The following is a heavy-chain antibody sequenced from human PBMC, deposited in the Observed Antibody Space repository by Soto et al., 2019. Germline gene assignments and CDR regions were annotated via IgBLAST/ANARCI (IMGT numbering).Heavy chain of an antibody. Sequence: GSGPTLVNPTQTLTLTCTFSGFSLSTSGVGVGWIRQPPGKALEWLALIYWNDDKRYSPSLKSRLTITKDTSKNQVVLTMTNMDPVDTATYYCAHMIGPITGTNPNWFDPWGQGTLVTVSS. J-gene: IGHJ5*02. V-gene: IGHV2-5*01. CDR2: IYWNDDK. CDR3: AHMIGPITGTNPNWFDP. CDR1: GFSLSTSGVG. D-gene: IGHD1-7*01.